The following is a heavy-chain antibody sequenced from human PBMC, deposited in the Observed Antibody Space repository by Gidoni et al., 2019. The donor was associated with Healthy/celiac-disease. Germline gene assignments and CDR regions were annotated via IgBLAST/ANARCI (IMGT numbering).Heavy chain of an antibody. D-gene: IGHD2-15*01. CDR1: GFTFSSYW. Sequence: EVQLVESGGGLVQPGGSLRLSWAAYGFTFSSYWMSWVRQAPGKGLEWVANIKQDGSEKYYVDSVKGRFTISRDNAKNSLYLQMNSLRAEDTAVYYCARAEGYCSGGSCYSWWFDPWGQGTLVTVSS. CDR3: ARAEGYCSGGSCYSWWFDP. CDR2: IKQDGSEK. J-gene: IGHJ5*02. V-gene: IGHV3-7*03.